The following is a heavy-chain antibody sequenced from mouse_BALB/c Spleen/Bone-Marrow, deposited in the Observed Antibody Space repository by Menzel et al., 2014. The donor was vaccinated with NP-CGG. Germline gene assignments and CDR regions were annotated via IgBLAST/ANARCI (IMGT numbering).Heavy chain of an antibody. CDR2: INPSNGGT. V-gene: IGHV1S81*02. CDR1: GYTFTSYY. D-gene: IGHD2-2*01. CDR3: TRSGTSWLRRSWYFDV. Sequence: QVQLQQSGAELVKPGASVKLSCKASGYTFTSYYMYWVRQRPGQGLEWIGEINPSNGGTNFNEKFKSKATLTVDKSSSTAYMQLSSLTSEDSAVYYCTRSGTSWLRRSWYFDVWGAGTTDTVSS. J-gene: IGHJ1*01.